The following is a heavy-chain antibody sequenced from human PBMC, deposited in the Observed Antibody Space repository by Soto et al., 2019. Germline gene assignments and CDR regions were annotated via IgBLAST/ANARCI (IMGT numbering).Heavy chain of an antibody. J-gene: IGHJ4*02. D-gene: IGHD3-9*01. V-gene: IGHV4-34*01. CDR2: INHSGST. CDR1: GGSFSGYY. Sequence: SETLSLTCAVYGGSFSGYYWSWIRQPPGKGLEWIGEINHSGSTNYNPSLKSRVTISVDTSKNQFSLKLSSVTAADTAVYYCARQLRYFDWLLPSLSGYFDYWGQGPLVTVYS. CDR3: ARQLRYFDWLLPSLSGYFDY.